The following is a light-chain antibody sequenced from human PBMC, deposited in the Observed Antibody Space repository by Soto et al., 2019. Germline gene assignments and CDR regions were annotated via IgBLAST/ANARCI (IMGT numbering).Light chain of an antibody. CDR2: GAS. Sequence: ENVLTQSPGTLYLSPGERATLSCRANQSVSSSFLAWLQQKPGQAPRLIIYGASSRGSGIPDRFSGSGSGTDFTLTISRLEPEDFAVYYCQQYGSSPYTFGQGTKLEIK. V-gene: IGKV3-20*01. J-gene: IGKJ2*01. CDR1: QSVSSSF. CDR3: QQYGSSPYT.